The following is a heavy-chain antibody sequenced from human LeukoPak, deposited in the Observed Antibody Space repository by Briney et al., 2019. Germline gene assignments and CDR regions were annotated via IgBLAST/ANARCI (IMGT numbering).Heavy chain of an antibody. V-gene: IGHV3-23*01. CDR2: ISGSGGST. J-gene: IGHJ4*02. CDR1: GFTFSSYA. CDR3: AKDSGLTTVTDY. D-gene: IGHD4-17*01. Sequence: GGSLRLSCAASGFTFSSYAMSWVRQAPGKGLEWVSAISGSGGSTYYADSVKGLFTISRDNSKNTLYLQMNSLRAEDTAVYYCAKDSGLTTVTDYWGQGTLVTVSS.